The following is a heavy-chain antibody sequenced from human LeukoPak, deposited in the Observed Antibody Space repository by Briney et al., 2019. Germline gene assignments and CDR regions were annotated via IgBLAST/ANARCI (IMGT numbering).Heavy chain of an antibody. CDR2: INHSGST. J-gene: IGHJ4*02. Sequence: PSETLSLTCAVYGGSFSGYYWSWIRQPPGKGLEWIGGINHSGSTNYNPSLKSRVTISVDTSKNQFSLKLSSVTAADPAVYYCARGARFTILGYFDYWGEGTLVTVSS. V-gene: IGHV4-34*01. D-gene: IGHD3-3*01. CDR3: ARGARFTILGYFDY. CDR1: GGSFSGYY.